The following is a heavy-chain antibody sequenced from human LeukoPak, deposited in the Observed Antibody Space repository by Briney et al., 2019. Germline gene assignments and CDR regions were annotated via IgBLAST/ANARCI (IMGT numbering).Heavy chain of an antibody. J-gene: IGHJ6*03. V-gene: IGHV1-69*05. CDR1: GVTFSSLT. Sequence: SVKVSCKATGVTFSSLTIAWVRQAPGQGLEWMGGFIPVFGTANYEQRFQDRLTITTDESTSTAYMELNSLTSEDTAVYYCARAISVEGHFYYYLDVWGIGTTVTVSS. CDR3: ARAISVEGHFYYYLDV. D-gene: IGHD2-21*01. CDR2: FIPVFGTA.